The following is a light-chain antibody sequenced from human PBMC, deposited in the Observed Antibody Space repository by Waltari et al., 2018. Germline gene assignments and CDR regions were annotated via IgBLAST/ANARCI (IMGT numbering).Light chain of an antibody. CDR2: EVT. CDR3: NSYAGSNNNV. CDR1: SDDVGPYHY. J-gene: IGLJ1*01. V-gene: IGLV2-8*01. Sequence: QSALTQPPSASGSPGQAVPIPRTGPSDDVGPYHYVPRYQQHPGKAPNLMIYEVTTRHSGVPDRFSGSKSGNTASLTVSGLQAEDEADYYCNSYAGSNNNVFGTGTKVTVL.